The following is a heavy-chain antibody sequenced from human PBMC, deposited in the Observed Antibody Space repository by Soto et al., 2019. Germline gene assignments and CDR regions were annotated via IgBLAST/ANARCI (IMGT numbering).Heavy chain of an antibody. D-gene: IGHD3-10*01. V-gene: IGHV4-30-2*01. CDR3: ARAMVRGAEYNWFDP. CDR2: IYHSGST. J-gene: IGHJ5*02. CDR1: GGSISSDGYS. Sequence: SETLSLTCAVSGGSISSDGYSWSWIRQPPGKGLEWIGYIYHSGSTYYNPSLKSRVTISVDRSKNQFSLKLSSVTAADTAVYYCARAMVRGAEYNWFDPWGQGTLVTVSS.